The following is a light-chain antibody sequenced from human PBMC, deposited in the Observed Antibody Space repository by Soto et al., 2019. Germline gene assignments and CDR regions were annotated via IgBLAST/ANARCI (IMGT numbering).Light chain of an antibody. CDR1: QSVSSY. CDR3: QQRSNWPHT. V-gene: IGKV3-11*01. J-gene: IGKJ4*01. Sequence: EIVLTQSPATLSLSPGERATLSCRASQSVSSYLAWYQQKPGQAPRLLIYDASNRATGIPARCSGSGSGTDFTLTISSLEPEDVAVYYGQQRSNWPHTFGGGTKVEIK. CDR2: DAS.